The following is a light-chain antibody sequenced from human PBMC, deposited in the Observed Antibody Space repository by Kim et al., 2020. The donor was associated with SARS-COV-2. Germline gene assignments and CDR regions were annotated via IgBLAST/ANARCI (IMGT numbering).Light chain of an antibody. CDR3: SLSYSGIRI. Sequence: QAVVTQEPSLTVSPGGTVTLTCGSSTGTVTSHHYPYWFQQMAGQAPTTFIYDTSNKHSWTPARFSASLLGGKAALTLSGAQPEDEADYYCSLSYSGIRIFGGGTQLTVL. V-gene: IGLV7-46*01. J-gene: IGLJ2*01. CDR1: TGTVTSHHY. CDR2: DTS.